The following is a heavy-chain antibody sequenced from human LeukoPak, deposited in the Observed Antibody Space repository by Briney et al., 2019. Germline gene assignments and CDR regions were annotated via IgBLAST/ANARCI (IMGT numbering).Heavy chain of an antibody. V-gene: IGHV4-34*01. CDR3: ARIVNWFDP. J-gene: IGHJ5*02. Sequence: SETLSFTXAVYGGSISGYYWSWICQPPGKGLEWVGDINHSGSTNYNPSLKSRVTISVDTSKNQFSLQLSSVTAADTAVYYCARIVNWFDPWGQGTLVTVSS. CDR2: INHSGST. CDR1: GGSISGYY. D-gene: IGHD3-22*01.